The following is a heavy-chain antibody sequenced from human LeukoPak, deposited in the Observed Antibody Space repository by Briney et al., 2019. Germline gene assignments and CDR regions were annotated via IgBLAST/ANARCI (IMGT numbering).Heavy chain of an antibody. CDR2: IYYSGST. CDR1: GGSISSYY. CDR3: ARNQGHYSQAFDI. J-gene: IGHJ3*02. D-gene: IGHD1-14*01. V-gene: IGHV4-59*12. Sequence: SETLSLTCTVSGGSISSYYWSWIRQPPGKGLEWIGYIYYSGSTNYNPSLKSRVTISVDTSKNQFSLKLSSVTAADTAVYYCARNQGHYSQAFDIWGQGTMVTVSS.